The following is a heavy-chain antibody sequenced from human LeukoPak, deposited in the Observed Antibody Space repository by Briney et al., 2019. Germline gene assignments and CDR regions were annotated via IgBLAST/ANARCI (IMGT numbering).Heavy chain of an antibody. CDR3: ARDFGSAWYGTFFDY. CDR1: GGTFSNYA. V-gene: IGHV1-69*06. J-gene: IGHJ4*02. D-gene: IGHD6-13*01. Sequence: GSSVKVSCKASGGTFSNYAISWLRQAPGQGLEWMGGIITVFGTPNYAQKVQGRVTFTADKSTSTAYMELSSLRSEDTAVYYCARDFGSAWYGTFFDYWGQGTLVTVSS. CDR2: IITVFGTP.